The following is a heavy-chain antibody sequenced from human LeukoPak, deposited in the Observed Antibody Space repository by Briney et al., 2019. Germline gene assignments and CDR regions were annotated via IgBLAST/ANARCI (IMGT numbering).Heavy chain of an antibody. CDR3: AKDIGSYYDY. J-gene: IGHJ4*02. D-gene: IGHD3-10*01. CDR1: GFTFSSYW. V-gene: IGHV3-74*01. CDR2: IKSDGST. Sequence: PGGSLRLSCAASGFTFSSYWMHWVRQAPGKGLMWVARIKSDGSTIYADSVQGRFTISRDNAKNTVYLQMNSLRAEDTAVYYCAKDIGSYYDYWGQGILVTVSS.